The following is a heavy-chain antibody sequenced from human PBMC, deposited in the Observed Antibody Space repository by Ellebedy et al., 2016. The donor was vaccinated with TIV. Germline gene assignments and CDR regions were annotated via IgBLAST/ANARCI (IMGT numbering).Heavy chain of an antibody. D-gene: IGHD6-19*01. Sequence: GESLKISCEASGFTFSSHAMSWVRQAPGKGPEWVSAVVGSGERTFYADSVKGRFTISRDNSKNRLYLQMNSLKVEDTAIYYCAREAGTSGWYSGFQHWGQGTLVTVSS. J-gene: IGHJ1*01. CDR3: AREAGTSGWYSGFQH. CDR1: GFTFSSHA. CDR2: VVGSGERT. V-gene: IGHV3-23*01.